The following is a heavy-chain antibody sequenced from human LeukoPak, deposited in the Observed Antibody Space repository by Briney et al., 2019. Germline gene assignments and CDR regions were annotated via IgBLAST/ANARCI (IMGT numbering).Heavy chain of an antibody. J-gene: IGHJ5*02. Sequence: GGSLRLSCAASGFTFSSYAMSWVRQAPGKGMEWVSGISGSGGSTYYADSVKGRFTISRDNSKNTLYLQMNSLRAEDTAVYYCAKVGSSSTDWFDPWGQGTLVTVSS. CDR3: AKVGSSSTDWFDP. V-gene: IGHV3-23*01. CDR2: ISGSGGST. D-gene: IGHD6-6*01. CDR1: GFTFSSYA.